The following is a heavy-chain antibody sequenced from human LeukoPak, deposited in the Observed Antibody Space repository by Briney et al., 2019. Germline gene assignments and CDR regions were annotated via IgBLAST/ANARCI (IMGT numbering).Heavy chain of an antibody. CDR2: ISGTGGNR. V-gene: IGHV3-23*01. Sequence: PGGSLRLSCAASGFTFSNYAMSWVRQAPGKGLEWVSCISGTGGNRHYADPVKGRFTISRDNSKNTLDLQMNSLRAEDTAVYYCAKDQGAVVTASLDYWGQGNLVTVSS. J-gene: IGHJ4*02. CDR1: GFTFSNYA. D-gene: IGHD2-21*02. CDR3: AKDQGAVVTASLDY.